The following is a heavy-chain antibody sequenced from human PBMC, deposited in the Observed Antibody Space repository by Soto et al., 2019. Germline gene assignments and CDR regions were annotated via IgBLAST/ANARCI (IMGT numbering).Heavy chain of an antibody. V-gene: IGHV3-48*01. Sequence: GGSLRLSCAASGFTFSSYRMNWVRQAPGKGLEWVSYISISSSTIYYADSVKGRFTISRDNAKNSLYLQMNSLRAEDTAVYYCARDTPHDILTGYYNDAFDIWGQGTMVTVSS. CDR1: GFTFSSYR. CDR3: ARDTPHDILTGYYNDAFDI. D-gene: IGHD3-9*01. J-gene: IGHJ3*02. CDR2: ISISSSTI.